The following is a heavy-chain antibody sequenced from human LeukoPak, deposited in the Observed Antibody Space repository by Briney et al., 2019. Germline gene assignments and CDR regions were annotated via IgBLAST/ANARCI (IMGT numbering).Heavy chain of an antibody. CDR3: ATGRDYFGSGNNDAFDI. Sequence: ASVKVSCKASVYTFTGYYMHWVRQAPGHGLEWLGWINPNSDGTNYAQKYQCWVTMTRDTSISTAYMELSRLRSDDTAVYYCATGRDYFGSGNNDAFDIWGQGTMVTVSS. D-gene: IGHD3-10*01. CDR2: INPNSDGT. V-gene: IGHV1-2*04. J-gene: IGHJ3*02. CDR1: VYTFTGYY.